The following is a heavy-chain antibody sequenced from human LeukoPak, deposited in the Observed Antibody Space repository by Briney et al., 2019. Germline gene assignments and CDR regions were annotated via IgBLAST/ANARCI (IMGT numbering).Heavy chain of an antibody. V-gene: IGHV4-61*02. D-gene: IGHD5-18*01. CDR3: ARDSGYSYGSY. CDR2: IYTSGST. Sequence: SETLSLTCTVSGGSISSSSYYWSWIRQPAGKGLEWIGRIYTSGSTNYNPSLKSRVTMSVDTSKNQFSLKLSSVTAADTAVYYCARDSGYSYGSYWGQGTLVTVSS. CDR1: GGSISSSSYY. J-gene: IGHJ4*02.